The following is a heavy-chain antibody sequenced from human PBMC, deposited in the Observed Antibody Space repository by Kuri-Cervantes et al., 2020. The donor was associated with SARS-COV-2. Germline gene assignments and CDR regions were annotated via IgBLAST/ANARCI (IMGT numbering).Heavy chain of an antibody. CDR3: ARDRYDFWSGLGYYYYGMDV. J-gene: IGHJ6*02. D-gene: IGHD3-3*01. Sequence: ESLKISCAASGFTFSSYGMHWDRQAPGKGLVWVSRINSDGSSTSYADPVKGRFTISRDNAKNTLYLQMNSLRAEDTAVYYCARDRYDFWSGLGYYYYGMDVWGQGTTVTVSS. V-gene: IGHV3-74*01. CDR2: INSDGSST. CDR1: GFTFSSYG.